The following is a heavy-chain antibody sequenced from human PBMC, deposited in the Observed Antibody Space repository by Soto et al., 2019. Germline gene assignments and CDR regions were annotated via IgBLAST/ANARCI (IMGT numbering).Heavy chain of an antibody. CDR3: ARHSGYDYVFEY. D-gene: IGHD5-12*01. CDR2: INPNNGDT. Sequence: ASVKVSCKASGYTFTGYYIHWVRQAPGQGLEWMGWINPNNGDTNYAQKFQGRVTMTRDTSTSTAYMELSRLTFDDTAVYYCARHSGYDYVFEYWGQGTMVTVSS. CDR1: GYTFTGYY. J-gene: IGHJ4*02. V-gene: IGHV1-2*02.